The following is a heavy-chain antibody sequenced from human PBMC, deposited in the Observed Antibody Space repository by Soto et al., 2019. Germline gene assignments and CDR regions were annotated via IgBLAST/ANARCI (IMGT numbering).Heavy chain of an antibody. CDR1: GFTFSSHA. CDR3: AKDGHSVKWYYYMDV. V-gene: IGHV3-23*01. D-gene: IGHD2-8*01. J-gene: IGHJ6*03. CDR2: ITASGDDT. Sequence: EVQLLESGGGLVQPGGSLRLSCAASGFTFSSHAMTWVRQVPGKGLEWVSTITASGDDTFYADSVKGRFTISRDNSANTVFLQMSSLRAADTAAYYCAKDGHSVKWYYYMDVWGKGTTVTVSS.